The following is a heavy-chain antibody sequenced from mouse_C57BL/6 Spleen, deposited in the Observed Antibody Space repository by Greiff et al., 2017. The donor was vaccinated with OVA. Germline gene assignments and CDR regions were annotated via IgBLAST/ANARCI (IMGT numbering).Heavy chain of an antibody. CDR2: INPNNGGT. CDR1: GYTFTDYN. V-gene: IGHV1-18*01. D-gene: IGHD1-1*01. CDR3: ARAIYYYGSIWYFDV. J-gene: IGHJ1*03. Sequence: EVHLVESGPELVKPGASVKIPCKASGYTFTDYNMDWVKQSHGKSLEWIGDINPNNGGTIYNQKFKGKATLTVDKSSSTAYMELRSLTSEDTAVYYCARAIYYYGSIWYFDVWGTGTTVTVSS.